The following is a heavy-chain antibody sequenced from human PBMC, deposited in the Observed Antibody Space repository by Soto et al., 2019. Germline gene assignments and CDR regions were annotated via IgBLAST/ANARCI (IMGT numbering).Heavy chain of an antibody. Sequence: SETLSLTCAVYGGSFSGYYWSWIRQPPGKGLEWIGEINHSGSTNYNPSLKSRVTISVDTSKNQFSLKLSSVTAADTAVYYCAIIIPYGSGSYLFDYWGQGTLVTVSS. V-gene: IGHV4-34*01. CDR1: GGSFSGYY. J-gene: IGHJ4*02. CDR3: AIIIPYGSGSYLFDY. D-gene: IGHD3-10*01. CDR2: INHSGST.